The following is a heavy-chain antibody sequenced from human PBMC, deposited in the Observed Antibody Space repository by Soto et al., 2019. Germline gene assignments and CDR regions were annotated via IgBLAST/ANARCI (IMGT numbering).Heavy chain of an antibody. V-gene: IGHV4-39*01. D-gene: IGHD3-10*01. J-gene: IGHJ6*02. CDR1: GGSISSSSYY. CDR3: AADLKGYYYGSGSYQPYYYYGMDV. Sequence: PSETLSLTCTVSGGSISSSSYYWGWIRQPPGKGLEWIGSIYYSGSTYYNPSLKSRVTISVDTSKNQFSLKLSSVTAADTAVYYCAADLKGYYYGSGSYQPYYYYGMDVWGQGTTVTVS. CDR2: IYYSGST.